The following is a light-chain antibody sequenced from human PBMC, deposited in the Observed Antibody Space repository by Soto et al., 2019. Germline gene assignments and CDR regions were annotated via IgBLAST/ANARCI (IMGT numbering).Light chain of an antibody. Sequence: QAVLTQPPSVSAAPGQKVTISCSGSSSNIGNNYVSWYQQLPGTAPKLLIYDNNKRPSGIPDRFSGSKSGTSATLGITGLQTGDEADYYCGTWDSSSGLHVVFGGGTKVTVL. J-gene: IGLJ2*01. CDR2: DNN. CDR1: SSNIGNNY. CDR3: GTWDSSSGLHVV. V-gene: IGLV1-51*01.